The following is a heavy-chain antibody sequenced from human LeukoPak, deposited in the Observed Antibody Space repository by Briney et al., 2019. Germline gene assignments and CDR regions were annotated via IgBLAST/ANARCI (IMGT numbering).Heavy chain of an antibody. CDR3: ARDLRITIFGVVIPWAFDI. Sequence: ASVKVSCKASGYTFTSYYTHWVRQAPGQGLEWMGIINPSGGSTSYAQKFQGRVTMTRDMSTSTVYMELTSLRSEDTAVYYCARDLRITIFGVVIPWAFDIWGQGTMVTVSS. CDR2: INPSGGST. J-gene: IGHJ3*02. V-gene: IGHV1-46*01. D-gene: IGHD3-3*01. CDR1: GYTFTSYY.